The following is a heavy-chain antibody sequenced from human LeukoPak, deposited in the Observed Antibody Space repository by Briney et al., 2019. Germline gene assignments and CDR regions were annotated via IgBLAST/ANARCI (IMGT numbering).Heavy chain of an antibody. V-gene: IGHV3-30-3*02. CDR2: ISYDGRNK. D-gene: IGHD2-2*01. CDR3: AKVIGVVVPAAIRILLGLDY. Sequence: AMHGVRQAPGKGVEGVAAISYDGRNKYYADSVKGRFTISRDNSKNTLYLQMNSLRADDTAVYYCAKVIGVVVPAAIRILLGLDYWGQGTLVTVSS. CDR1: A. J-gene: IGHJ4*02.